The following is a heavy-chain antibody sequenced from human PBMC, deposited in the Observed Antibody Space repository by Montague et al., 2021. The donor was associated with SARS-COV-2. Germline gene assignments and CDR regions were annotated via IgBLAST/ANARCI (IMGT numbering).Heavy chain of an antibody. CDR2: FYSFGST. Sequence: SETLSLTCTVSGASVGSSDWGWIRQSPGKGLEWIGYFYSFGSTDYNPSLKSRATISRDTSKNQFSLKVRSVTAADTAVYYCARETMTADAFDIWGQGTVVTVSS. J-gene: IGHJ3*02. D-gene: IGHD1-14*01. CDR1: GASVGSSD. V-gene: IGHV4-59*02. CDR3: ARETMTADAFDI.